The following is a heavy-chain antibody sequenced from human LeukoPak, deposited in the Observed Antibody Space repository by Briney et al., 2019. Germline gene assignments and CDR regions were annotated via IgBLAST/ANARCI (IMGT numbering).Heavy chain of an antibody. V-gene: IGHV3-74*01. D-gene: IGHD3-10*01. CDR3: ARLGTYWSNYYFEY. J-gene: IGHJ4*02. CDR2: INSDGSSA. CDR1: GFTFSSYW. Sequence: GGSLRLSCAASGFTFSSYWIHWVRQAPGKGLVWVSHINSDGSSATYADSVKGRLTISRDNAKNTVYLQMNSLRAEDTAVYYCARLGTYWSNYYFEYWGQGTLVTVSS.